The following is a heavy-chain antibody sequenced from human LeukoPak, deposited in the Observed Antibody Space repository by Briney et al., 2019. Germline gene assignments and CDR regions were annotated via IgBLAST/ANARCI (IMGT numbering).Heavy chain of an antibody. V-gene: IGHV3-21*01. CDR1: GFTFSNYD. Sequence: GVSLRLSCAASGFTFSNYDMNWVRQAPGKGREWVSSISSSSSYIYYADSVKGRFAISRDNAKNSLYLQMYRLRAEDTAVYYCAGTYGPGSYPNYWGQGTLVTDSS. CDR3: AGTYGPGSYPNY. CDR2: ISSSSSYI. J-gene: IGHJ4*02. D-gene: IGHD3-10*01.